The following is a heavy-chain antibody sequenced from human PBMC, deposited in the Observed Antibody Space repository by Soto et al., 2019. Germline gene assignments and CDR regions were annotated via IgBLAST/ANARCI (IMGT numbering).Heavy chain of an antibody. V-gene: IGHV3-48*03. CDR2: ISDGGKTL. CDR3: VKEYCTGGTCFDAFDL. J-gene: IGHJ3*01. Sequence: ELQLVESGGGLVQPGGSLTLSCAASGFIFSDYEVDWVRQAPGKGLEWIAYISDGGKTLYYAASVKGRFTISRDDAKNSLYLQMNNLRAEDTAVYFCVKEYCTGGTCFDAFDLWGQGTMVTVSS. CDR1: GFIFSDYE. D-gene: IGHD2-8*02.